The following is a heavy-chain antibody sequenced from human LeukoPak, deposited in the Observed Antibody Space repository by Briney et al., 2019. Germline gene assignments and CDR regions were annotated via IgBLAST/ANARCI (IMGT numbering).Heavy chain of an antibody. V-gene: IGHV4-4*07. J-gene: IGHJ5*02. CDR1: GGSISSYY. CDR2: IYTSGST. D-gene: IGHD2-8*01. CDR3: AREYCTNGVCYTGWFDP. Sequence: PSETLSLTCTVSGGSISSYYWSWIRQPAGKGLEWIGRIYTSGSTNYNPSLKSRVTISVDTSKNQFSLKLSSVTAADTAVYYCAREYCTNGVCYTGWFDPWGQGTLVTVSS.